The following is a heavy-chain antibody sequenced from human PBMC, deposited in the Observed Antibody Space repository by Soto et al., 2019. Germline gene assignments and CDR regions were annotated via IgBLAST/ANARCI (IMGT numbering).Heavy chain of an antibody. J-gene: IGHJ6*02. CDR2: INHSGST. CDR1: GGSFSGYY. D-gene: IGHD6-19*01. V-gene: IGHV4-34*01. Sequence: SETLSLTCAVYGGSFSGYYWSWIRQPPGKGLEWIGEINHSGSTNYNPPLKSRVTISVDTSKNQFSLKLSSVTAADTAVYYCARGLEWQWLVQDYYYGMDVWGQGTTVTVSS. CDR3: ARGLEWQWLVQDYYYGMDV.